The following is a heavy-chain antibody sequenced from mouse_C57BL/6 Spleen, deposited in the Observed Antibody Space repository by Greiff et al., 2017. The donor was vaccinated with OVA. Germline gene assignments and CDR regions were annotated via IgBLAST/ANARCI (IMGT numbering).Heavy chain of an antibody. J-gene: IGHJ1*03. CDR1: GYTFTSYW. Sequence: QVQLQQPGAELVRPGTSVKLSCKASGYTFTSYWMHWVKQRPGQGLEWIGVIDPSDSYTNYNQKFKGKATLTVDTSSSTAYMQLSSLTSEDSAVYYGARPITTVVATDWYFEVWGTGTTVTVAS. V-gene: IGHV1-59*01. CDR2: IDPSDSYT. CDR3: ARPITTVVATDWYFEV. D-gene: IGHD1-1*01.